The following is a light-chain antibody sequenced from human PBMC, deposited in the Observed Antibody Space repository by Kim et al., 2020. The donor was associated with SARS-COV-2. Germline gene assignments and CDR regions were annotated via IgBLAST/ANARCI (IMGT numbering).Light chain of an antibody. V-gene: IGLV1-47*01. Sequence: GQGFTISCFGSSSNVEKNYVYWSPHVPGTAPKVLIYGNKQRPSGVPARFSGSKSGTSASLAISWLRSEDEADYYCAAWDDRLSGRVVGGGTKLTVL. CDR2: GNK. CDR3: AAWDDRLSGRV. CDR1: SSNVEKNY. J-gene: IGLJ3*02.